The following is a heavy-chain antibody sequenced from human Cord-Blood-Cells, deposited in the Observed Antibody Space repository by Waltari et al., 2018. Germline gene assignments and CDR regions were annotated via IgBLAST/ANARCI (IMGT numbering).Heavy chain of an antibody. CDR3: TRWGRDGYNFDY. D-gene: IGHD5-12*01. CDR2: IRSKANSYAT. V-gene: IGHV3-73*02. J-gene: IGHJ4*02. CDR1: GVTFSGSA. Sequence: EVQLVESGGGLVQPGGSLTLACAARGVTFSGSAMPWVRRASGKGLEWVGRIRSKANSYATAYAASVKGRFTISRDDSKNTAYLQMNSLKTEDTAVYYCTRWGRDGYNFDYWGQGTLVTVSS.